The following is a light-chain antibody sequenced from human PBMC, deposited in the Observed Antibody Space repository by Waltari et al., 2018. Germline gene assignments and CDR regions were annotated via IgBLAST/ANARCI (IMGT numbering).Light chain of an antibody. CDR1: SSDVGGYKY. CDR3: SSYTDADNSFL. CDR2: EVS. J-gene: IGLJ2*01. V-gene: IGLV2-8*01. Sequence: QSALTQPPSASGSPGQSVTISCTGSSSDVGGYKYVSWYQHHPGKAPKLIIFEVSNRPAGVPDRFSGSKSGNTASLTVSGLQAEDEADYYCSSYTDADNSFLFGGGTKLTVL.